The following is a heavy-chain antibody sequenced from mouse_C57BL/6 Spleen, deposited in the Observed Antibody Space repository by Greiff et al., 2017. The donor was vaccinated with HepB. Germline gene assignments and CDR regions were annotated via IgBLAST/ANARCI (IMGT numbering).Heavy chain of an antibody. CDR1: GYTFTSYW. V-gene: IGHV1-64*01. Sequence: VQLQQSGAELVKPGASVKLSCKASGYTFTSYWMHWVKQRPGQGLEWIGMIHPNSGSTNYNEKFKSKATLTADKSSSTAYMQLSSLTTDDSAVDYGARGGNDGYFWYFDVWGTGTTVTVAS. CDR2: IHPNSGST. D-gene: IGHD2-3*01. J-gene: IGHJ1*03. CDR3: ARGGNDGYFWYFDV.